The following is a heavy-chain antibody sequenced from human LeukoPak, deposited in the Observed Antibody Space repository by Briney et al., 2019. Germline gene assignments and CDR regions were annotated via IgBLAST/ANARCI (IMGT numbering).Heavy chain of an antibody. CDR3: ARVYDYVWGSYRFDAFDI. CDR1: GGSISSYY. Sequence: SETLSLTCTVSGGSISSYYWSWIRQPAGKGLEWIGHMYTSGTTNYNPSLKSRVTMSVDTSKNQFSLKLSSVTAADTAVYYCARVYDYVWGSYRFDAFDIWGQGTMVTVSS. V-gene: IGHV4-4*07. CDR2: MYTSGTT. J-gene: IGHJ3*02. D-gene: IGHD3-16*02.